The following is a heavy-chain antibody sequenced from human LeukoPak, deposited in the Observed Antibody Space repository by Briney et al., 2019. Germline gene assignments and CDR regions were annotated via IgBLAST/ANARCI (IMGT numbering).Heavy chain of an antibody. V-gene: IGHV3-30*02. J-gene: IGHJ3*02. CDR1: GFTFSSYA. Sequence: AGGSLRLSCSASGFTFSSYAIHWVRQAPGKGLEWVAFIRYDGSNKDYVDSVKGRFTTSRDNSKNTVFLEMNSLRTEDTAVYYCAKDTVAGPFDIWGQGTMVTVSS. CDR3: AKDTVAGPFDI. D-gene: IGHD1-14*01. CDR2: IRYDGSNK.